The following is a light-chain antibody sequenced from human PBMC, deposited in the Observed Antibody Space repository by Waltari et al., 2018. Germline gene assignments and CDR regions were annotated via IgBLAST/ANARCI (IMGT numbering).Light chain of an antibody. J-gene: IGKJ1*01. Sequence: DIQMTQSPSAMSASVGDRVTITCRESEDIDKYLAWFQQKPGTVPKRLIYGASTLQSGVPSRFTGSRSGTEFNLTISSLQPEDFATYYCLQHNTYPCTFGQGTKVELK. CDR2: GAS. CDR1: EDIDKY. CDR3: LQHNTYPCT. V-gene: IGKV1-17*03.